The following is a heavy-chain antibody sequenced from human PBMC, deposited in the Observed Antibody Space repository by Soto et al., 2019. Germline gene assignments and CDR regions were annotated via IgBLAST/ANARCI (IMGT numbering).Heavy chain of an antibody. CDR1: GFTFSSYD. Sequence: EVQLLESGGGLVQPGGSLRLSCAASGFTFSSYDMSWVRQAPGKGLEWVSAISGGGDSTYYADSVKGRFTISRDNSKNTLYLQMNSLRAEDTAVYYCAKGAHYDYVSGSPQRSCSLDYWGQGTLVTVSP. D-gene: IGHD3-16*01. V-gene: IGHV3-23*01. CDR3: AKGAHYDYVSGSPQRSCSLDY. J-gene: IGHJ4*02. CDR2: ISGGGDST.